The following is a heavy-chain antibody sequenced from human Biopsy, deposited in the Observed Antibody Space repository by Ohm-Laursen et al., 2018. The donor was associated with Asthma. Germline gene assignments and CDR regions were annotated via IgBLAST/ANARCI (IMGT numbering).Heavy chain of an antibody. Sequence: ASVKVSCNASGYTFINYAIHWVRQAPGQRLEWMGWINAGNGNTKYSQKFQGRVTITRDTSASTAYMDLSSLRSEDTAVYYCARTHYDFLTGQVNDVFAIWGQGTMVTVSS. D-gene: IGHD3-9*01. V-gene: IGHV1-3*01. CDR1: GYTFINYA. CDR2: INAGNGNT. CDR3: ARTHYDFLTGQVNDVFAI. J-gene: IGHJ3*02.